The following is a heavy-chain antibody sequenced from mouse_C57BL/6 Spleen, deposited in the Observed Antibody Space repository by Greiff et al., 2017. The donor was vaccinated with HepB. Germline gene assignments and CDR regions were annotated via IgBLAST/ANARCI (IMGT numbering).Heavy chain of an antibody. CDR2: IDPSDSET. J-gene: IGHJ4*01. CDR3: ARLDSSGLYYAMDY. Sequence: QVQLKQPGAELVRPGSSVKLSCKASGYTFTSYWMHWVKQRPIQGLEWIGNIDPSDSETHYNQKFKDKATLTVDKSSSTAYMQLSSLTSEDSAVYYCARLDSSGLYYAMDYWGQGTSVTVSS. D-gene: IGHD3-2*02. V-gene: IGHV1-52*01. CDR1: GYTFTSYW.